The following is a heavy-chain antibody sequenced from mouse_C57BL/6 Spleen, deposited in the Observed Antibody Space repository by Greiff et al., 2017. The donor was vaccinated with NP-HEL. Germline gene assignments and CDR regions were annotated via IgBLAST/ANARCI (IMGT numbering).Heavy chain of an antibody. D-gene: IGHD1-1*01. J-gene: IGHJ2*01. CDR3: ANYGENTTVGCDY. CDR1: GYAFSSSW. CDR2: IYPGDGDT. Sequence: QVQLQQSGPELVKPGASVKISCKASGYAFSSSWMNWVKQRPGKGLEWIGRIYPGDGDTNYNGKFKGKATRTADKSSSTADMQLSSLTSEDSAVYFCANYGENTTVGCDYWGQGTTLTVSS. V-gene: IGHV1-82*01.